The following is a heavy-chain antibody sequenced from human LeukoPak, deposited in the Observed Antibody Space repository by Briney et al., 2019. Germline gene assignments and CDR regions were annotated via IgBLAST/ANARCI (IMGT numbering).Heavy chain of an antibody. CDR1: GFTVSSNY. CDR3: ARTEGFLVNWFDP. J-gene: IGHJ5*02. Sequence: PGGSLRLSCAASGFTVSSNYMSWVRQAPGKGLEWGSVIYSGGSTYYADSVKGRFTISRDNSKNTLYLQMNSLRAEDTAVYYCARTEGFLVNWFDPWGQGTLVTVSS. D-gene: IGHD3-3*01. V-gene: IGHV3-53*01. CDR2: IYSGGST.